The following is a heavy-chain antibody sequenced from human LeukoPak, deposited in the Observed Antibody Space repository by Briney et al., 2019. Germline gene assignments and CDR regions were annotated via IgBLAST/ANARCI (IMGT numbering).Heavy chain of an antibody. CDR3: ARDRGYCSSTSCSLNWFDP. CDR2: IKQDGSKK. D-gene: IGHD2-2*01. V-gene: IGHV3-7*01. Sequence: PGGSLRLSCAASGFTFSSYWMSWVRQAPGKGLEWVANIKQDGSKKYYVDSVKGRFTISRDNAKNTLYLQMNSLRAEDTAVYYCARDRGYCSSTSCSLNWFDPWGQGTLVTVSS. J-gene: IGHJ5*02. CDR1: GFTFSSYW.